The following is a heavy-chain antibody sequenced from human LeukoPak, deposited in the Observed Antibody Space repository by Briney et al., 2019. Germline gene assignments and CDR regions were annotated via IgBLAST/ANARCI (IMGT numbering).Heavy chain of an antibody. CDR3: ARLVQDDILTGYSTYYFDY. J-gene: IGHJ4*02. V-gene: IGHV4-4*02. Sequence: PSETLSLTCAVSGGSISSSNWWSWVRQPPGEGLEWIGEIYHSGSTNYNPSLKSRVTISVDKSKNQFSLKLSSVTAADTAVYYCARLVQDDILTGYSTYYFDYWGQGTLVTVSS. D-gene: IGHD3-9*01. CDR1: GGSISSSNW. CDR2: IYHSGST.